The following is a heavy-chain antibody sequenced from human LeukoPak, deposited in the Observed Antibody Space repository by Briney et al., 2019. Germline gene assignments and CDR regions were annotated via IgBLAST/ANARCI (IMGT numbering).Heavy chain of an antibody. D-gene: IGHD3-16*02. CDR3: ARDWPTMITFGGVIAPGVWFDP. CDR2: IYYSGST. J-gene: IGHJ5*02. CDR1: GGSISSSSYY. Sequence: PSETLSLTCTVSGGSISSSSYYWGWIRQPPGKGLEWIGSIYYSGSTYYNPSLKSRVTISVDTSKNQFSLKLSSVTAADTAVYYCARDWPTMITFGGVIAPGVWFDPWGQGTLVTVSS. V-gene: IGHV4-39*07.